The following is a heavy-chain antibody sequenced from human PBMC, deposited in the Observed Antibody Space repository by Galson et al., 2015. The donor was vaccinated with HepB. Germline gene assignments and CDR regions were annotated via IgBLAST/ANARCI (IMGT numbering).Heavy chain of an antibody. V-gene: IGHV1-18*01. CDR2: ISDYNGKT. Sequence: SVKASCKASGYTFNNYGISWVRQAPGQGLEWMGWISDYNGKTNYARKVQGRITMTTDTSTSTAYMELRSLRSDDTAVYYCARRHYFGSDYFDYWGQGTLVTVSS. CDR3: ARRHYFGSDYFDY. D-gene: IGHD3-10*01. J-gene: IGHJ4*02. CDR1: GYTFNNYG.